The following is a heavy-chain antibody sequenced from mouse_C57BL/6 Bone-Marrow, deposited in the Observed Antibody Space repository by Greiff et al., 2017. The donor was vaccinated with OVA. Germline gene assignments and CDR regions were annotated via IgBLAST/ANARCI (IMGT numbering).Heavy chain of an antibody. J-gene: IGHJ1*03. D-gene: IGHD3-1*01. CDR3: ARRGLPFDV. CDR2: ISSGGSYT. Sequence: EVQLVESGGDLVKPGGSLKLSCAASGFTFSSYGMSWVRQTPDKRLEWVATISSGGSYTYYPASVKGRFTISRDNAKNTLYLQMSSLKSEDTAMYYCARRGLPFDVWGTGTTVTVSS. CDR1: GFTFSSYG. V-gene: IGHV5-6*01.